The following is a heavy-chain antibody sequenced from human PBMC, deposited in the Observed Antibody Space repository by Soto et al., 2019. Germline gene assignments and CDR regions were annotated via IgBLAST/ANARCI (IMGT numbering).Heavy chain of an antibody. D-gene: IGHD3-16*02. CDR1: GFTFSNYA. Sequence: EVQILESGGGLVQPGGSLRLSCAASGFTFSNYAMTWVRQAPGRGLEWVSAVSANCDYAYYADSVKDRFAISRDNSKNTLYLQMDSLRAEDTAVYYCAKVPSQYIWGSYLRYYDYWGQGTLVTVSS. CDR3: AKVPSQYIWGSYLRYYDY. CDR2: VSANCDYA. V-gene: IGHV3-23*01. J-gene: IGHJ4*02.